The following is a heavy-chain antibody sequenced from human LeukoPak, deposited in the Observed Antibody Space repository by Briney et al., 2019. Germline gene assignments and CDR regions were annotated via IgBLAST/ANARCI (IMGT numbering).Heavy chain of an antibody. Sequence: PGGSLRLSCAASGFTFTDYYMSWIRQAPGKGLEWLSYISSSGSAIYYADSVKGRFTISRDNAKNSLYLQMNSLRAEDTAVYYCARFPPFGGTQEVFDYCGRGTLVTVSS. J-gene: IGHJ4*02. CDR1: GFTFTDYY. CDR3: ARFPPFGGTQEVFDY. V-gene: IGHV3-11*01. CDR2: ISSSGSAI. D-gene: IGHD3-16*01.